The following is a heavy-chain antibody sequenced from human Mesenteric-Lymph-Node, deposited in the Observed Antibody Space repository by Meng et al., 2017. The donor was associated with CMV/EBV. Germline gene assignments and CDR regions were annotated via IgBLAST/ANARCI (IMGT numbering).Heavy chain of an antibody. J-gene: IGHJ6*02. CDR2: IKQDGSEK. CDR3: TRSSSYPDYYYGMDV. V-gene: IGHV3-7*01. CDR1: GFTFSSYW. D-gene: IGHD6-6*01. Sequence: GESLKISCAASGFTFSSYWMSWVRQAPGKGLEWVANIKQDGSEKYYVDSVKGRFTISRDNAKNSLYLQMNSLRAEDTAVYYCTRSSSYPDYYYGMDVWGQGTTVTVSS.